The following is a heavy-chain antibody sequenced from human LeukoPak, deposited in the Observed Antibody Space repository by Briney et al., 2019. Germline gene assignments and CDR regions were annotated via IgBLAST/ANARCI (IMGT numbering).Heavy chain of an antibody. J-gene: IGHJ4*02. Sequence: ASVKVSCKVSGYTLTELSMHWVRQAPGKGLEWMGGFDPEDGETIYAQKFQGRVTMTEDTPTDTAYMELSSLRSEDTAVYYCATDPCYYDSSGYCHDDYWGQGTLVTVSS. CDR1: GYTLTELS. CDR2: FDPEDGET. CDR3: ATDPCYYDSSGYCHDDY. D-gene: IGHD3-22*01. V-gene: IGHV1-24*01.